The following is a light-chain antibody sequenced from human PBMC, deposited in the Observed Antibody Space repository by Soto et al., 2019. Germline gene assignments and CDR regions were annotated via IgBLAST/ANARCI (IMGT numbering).Light chain of an antibody. V-gene: IGLV1-51*01. CDR1: SSNIGKNF. Sequence: QPVLTQPPSVSAAPGQKVTISCSGSSSNIGKNFVSWYQQLPGTAPKLVVYDINKRPSGIPDRFSVSKSGTSATLAITGLQTGDEADYYCGSWDSSLYAVVFGGGTKLTVL. J-gene: IGLJ2*01. CDR3: GSWDSSLYAVV. CDR2: DIN.